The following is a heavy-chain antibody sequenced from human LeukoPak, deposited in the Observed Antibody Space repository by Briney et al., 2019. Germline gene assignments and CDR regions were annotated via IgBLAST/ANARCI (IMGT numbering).Heavy chain of an antibody. V-gene: IGHV1-46*01. D-gene: IGHD6-13*01. Sequence: ASVKVSCKASGYTFTSYYVHWVRQAPGQGLEWMGKINPNSGSTSYAQKFQGRVTMTRDTSTSAVYMEVSSLRSEDTGVYYCARGAGSSSWYYYGMDVWGQGTTVTVSS. CDR3: ARGAGSSSWYYYGMDV. CDR1: GYTFTSYY. J-gene: IGHJ6*02. CDR2: INPNSGST.